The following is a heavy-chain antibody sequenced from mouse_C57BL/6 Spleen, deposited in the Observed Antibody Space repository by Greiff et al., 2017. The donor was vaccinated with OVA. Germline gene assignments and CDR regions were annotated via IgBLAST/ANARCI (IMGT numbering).Heavy chain of an antibody. J-gene: IGHJ1*03. V-gene: IGHV1-59*01. CDR1: GYTFTSYW. CDR2: IDPSDSYT. Sequence: VKLQQPGAELVRPGTSVKLSCKASGYTFTSYWMHWVKQRPGQGLEWIGVIDPSDSYTNYNQKFKGKATLTVDTSSSTAYMQLSSLTSEDSAVYYCARTDPANWYFDVWGTGTTVTVSS. CDR3: ARTDPANWYFDV.